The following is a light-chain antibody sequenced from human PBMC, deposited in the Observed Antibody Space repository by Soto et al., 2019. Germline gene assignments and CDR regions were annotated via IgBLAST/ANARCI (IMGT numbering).Light chain of an antibody. J-gene: IGKJ1*01. V-gene: IGKV3D-15*01. Sequence: MTQSPSFVSASVGDRVTLSFRASQSVGSNLAWYQQKPGQAPRLLIYDTSTRATGIPVRFSGSGFGTEFTLTISSLQSEDFAVYFCQQYNNWPRTFGQGTKVDIK. CDR1: QSVGSN. CDR3: QQYNNWPRT. CDR2: DTS.